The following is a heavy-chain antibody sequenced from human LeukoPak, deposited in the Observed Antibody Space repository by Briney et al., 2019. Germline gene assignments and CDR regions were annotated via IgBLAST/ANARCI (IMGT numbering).Heavy chain of an antibody. CDR2: IYTSGST. Sequence: PSETLSLTCTVSGGSISSYYWSWIRQPAGKGLEWIGRIYTSGSTNYNPSLKSRVTMSVDTSKNQFSLKLSSVTAADTAVYYCARDAKGVAAAGYYFDYWGQGTLVAVSS. J-gene: IGHJ4*02. D-gene: IGHD6-13*01. CDR3: ARDAKGVAAAGYYFDY. CDR1: GGSISSYY. V-gene: IGHV4-4*07.